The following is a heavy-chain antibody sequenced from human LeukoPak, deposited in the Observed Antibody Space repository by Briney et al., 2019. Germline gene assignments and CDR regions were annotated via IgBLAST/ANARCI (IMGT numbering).Heavy chain of an antibody. J-gene: IGHJ4*02. D-gene: IGHD2-2*02. CDR3: AKGIIEVVVPAAISY. V-gene: IGHV3-30*02. CDR2: IRYDGSNK. CDR1: GFTLSSYG. Sequence: GGSLRLSCAASGFTLSSYGMHWVRQAPGKGLEWVAFIRYDGSNKYYADSVKGRFTISRDNSKNTLYLQMNSLRAEDTAVYYCAKGIIEVVVPAAISYWGQGTLVTVSS.